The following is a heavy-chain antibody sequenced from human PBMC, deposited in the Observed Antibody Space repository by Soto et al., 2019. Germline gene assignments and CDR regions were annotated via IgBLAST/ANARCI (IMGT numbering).Heavy chain of an antibody. CDR1: GGSISSSSYY. CDR2: IYYSGST. CDR3: ARTGVATIPSFDY. V-gene: IGHV4-39*01. J-gene: IGHJ4*02. D-gene: IGHD5-12*01. Sequence: QLQLQESGPGLVKPSETLSLTCTVSGGSISSSSYYWGWIRQPPGKGLEWIGSIYYSGSTYYNPSLKSRVTISVDTSKNQFSLKLSSVTAADTAVYYCARTGVATIPSFDYWGQGTLVTVSS.